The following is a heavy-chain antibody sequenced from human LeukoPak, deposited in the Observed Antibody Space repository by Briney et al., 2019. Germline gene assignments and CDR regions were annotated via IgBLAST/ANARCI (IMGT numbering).Heavy chain of an antibody. V-gene: IGHV3-30-3*01. CDR1: GFTFSSYA. CDR3: ARDRRGLDYYDSSGYENDAFDI. Sequence: GGSLRLSCAASGFTFSSYAMHWVRQAPGKGLEWVAVISYDGSNKYHADSVKGRFTISRDNSKNTLYLQMNSLRAEDTAVYYCARDRRGLDYYDSSGYENDAFDIWGQGTMVTVSS. J-gene: IGHJ3*02. CDR2: ISYDGSNK. D-gene: IGHD3-22*01.